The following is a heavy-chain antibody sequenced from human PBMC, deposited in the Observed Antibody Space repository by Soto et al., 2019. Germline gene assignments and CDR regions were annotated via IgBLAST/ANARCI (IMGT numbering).Heavy chain of an antibody. CDR1: GGSISSSNW. CDR2: IYHSGST. Sequence: QVQLQESGPGLVKPSGTLSLTCAVSGGSISSSNWWSWVHQPPGKGLEWIGEIYHSGSTNYNPSLKSRVNISVERSKNQFSLKLSSVTAADTAVYYCARVAVAGTRVDYWGQGTLVTVSS. V-gene: IGHV4-4*02. D-gene: IGHD6-19*01. J-gene: IGHJ4*02. CDR3: ARVAVAGTRVDY.